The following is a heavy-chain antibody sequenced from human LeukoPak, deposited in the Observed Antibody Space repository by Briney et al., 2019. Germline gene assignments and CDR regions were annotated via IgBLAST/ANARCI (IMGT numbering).Heavy chain of an antibody. J-gene: IGHJ4*02. V-gene: IGHV3-30-3*01. CDR3: VRDRWSSCHYFDC. CDR1: GFTFSSYA. Sequence: GRSLRLSCAASGFTFSSYAMHWVRQAPGKGLEWVAVISYDGSNKYYADSVKGRFIISRDTSKNTLYLHMNSLRADDTAMYYCVRDRWSSCHYFDCWGQGTLVTVSS. D-gene: IGHD6-13*01. CDR2: ISYDGSNK.